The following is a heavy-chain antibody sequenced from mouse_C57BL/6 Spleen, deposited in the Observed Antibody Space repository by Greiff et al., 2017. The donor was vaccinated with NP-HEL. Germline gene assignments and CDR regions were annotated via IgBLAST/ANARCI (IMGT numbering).Heavy chain of an antibody. CDR2: IYWDDDK. D-gene: IGHD1-1*01. V-gene: IGHV8-12*01. CDR1: GFSLSTSGMG. J-gene: IGHJ1*03. Sequence: VKLMESGPGILQSSQTLSLTCSFSGFSLSTSGMGVSWIRQPSGKGLEWLAHIYWDDDKRYNPSLKSRLTISKDTSRNQVFLKITSVDTADTATYYCARTWLYYYGSSYGYFDVWGTGTTVTVSS. CDR3: ARTWLYYYGSSYGYFDV.